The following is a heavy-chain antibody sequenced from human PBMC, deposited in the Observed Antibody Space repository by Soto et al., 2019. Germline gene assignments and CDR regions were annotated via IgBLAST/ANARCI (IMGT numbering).Heavy chain of an antibody. CDR1: GFTFSSYW. CDR3: AVAVSGPTAIGY. D-gene: IGHD6-19*01. CDR2: INSDGSST. V-gene: IGHV3-74*01. J-gene: IGHJ4*02. Sequence: GGSLRLSCAASGFTFSSYWMHWVRQAPGKGLVWVSRINSDGSSTSDADSVKGRFTISRDNAKNTLYLQMNSLRADVTAVYYCAVAVSGPTAIGYWGQGTLVTVSS.